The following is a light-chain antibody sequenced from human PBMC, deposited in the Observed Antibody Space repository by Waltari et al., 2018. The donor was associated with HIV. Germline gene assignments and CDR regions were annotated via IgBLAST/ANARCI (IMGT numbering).Light chain of an antibody. CDR3: CSYAGSSTYV. J-gene: IGLJ1*01. Sequence: QSALTQPASVSGSPGQSITIPCTGTSRDVGGYNYVSWYQQHPGKSPKLMIYDVSKRPSGVSNRFSGSKSGNTASLTISGLQAEDEADYYCCSYAGSSTYVFGTGTKVTVL. CDR1: SRDVGGYNY. CDR2: DVS. V-gene: IGLV2-23*02.